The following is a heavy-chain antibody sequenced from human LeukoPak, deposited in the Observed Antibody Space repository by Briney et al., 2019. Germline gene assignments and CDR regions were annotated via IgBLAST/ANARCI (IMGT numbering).Heavy chain of an antibody. Sequence: PGGSLRLSCAASGFIFSTYEVNWVRQAPGGGLEWLSYLTGSGGKTYYADSVKGRFTISRDNANKLLFLRMNSLRAEDTAVYYCARDLGDYVGYDAFDIWGQGTMVTVSS. CDR2: LTGSGGKT. CDR1: GFIFSTYE. CDR3: ARDLGDYVGYDAFDI. D-gene: IGHD4-17*01. J-gene: IGHJ3*02. V-gene: IGHV3-48*03.